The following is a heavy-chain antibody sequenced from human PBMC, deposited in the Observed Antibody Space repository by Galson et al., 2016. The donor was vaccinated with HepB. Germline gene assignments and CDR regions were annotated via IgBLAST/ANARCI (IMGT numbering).Heavy chain of an antibody. CDR1: GYTFINYF. CDR2: FNPYDGTT. CDR3: TRVSSYGQGLHCASGCESYYDFDF. Sequence: SVKVSCKASGYTFINYFIHWVRQAPGQGLEWVGIFNPYDGTTNYARKFRGRVTMTGDTSASTVYMDLGSLRSEDTAMYYCTRVSSYGQGLHCASGCESYYDFDFWGQGTLVTVSS. V-gene: IGHV1-46*01. D-gene: IGHD5-12*01. J-gene: IGHJ4*02.